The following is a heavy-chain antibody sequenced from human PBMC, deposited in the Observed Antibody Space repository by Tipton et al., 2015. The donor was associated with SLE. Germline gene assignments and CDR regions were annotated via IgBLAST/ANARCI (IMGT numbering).Heavy chain of an antibody. J-gene: IGHJ3*02. CDR3: ARDWDHGIAVAGGAFDI. CDR1: GGSISSSSYY. Sequence: TLSLTCTVSGGSISSSSYYWGWIRQPPGKGLEWIGSIYYSGSTYYNPSLKSLVTISVDTSKNQFSLKLSSVTAADTAVYYCARDWDHGIAVAGGAFDIWGQGTTVTVSS. CDR2: IYYSGST. V-gene: IGHV4-39*07. D-gene: IGHD6-19*01.